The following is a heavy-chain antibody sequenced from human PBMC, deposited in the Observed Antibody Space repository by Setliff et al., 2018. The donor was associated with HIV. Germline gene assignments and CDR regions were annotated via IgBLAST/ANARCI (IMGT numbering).Heavy chain of an antibody. CDR2: IYYSGST. D-gene: IGHD5-18*01. CDR1: GGSISSYY. J-gene: IGHJ6*02. CDR3: ARAVDTAMVIELFYYYGMDV. V-gene: IGHV4-59*01. Sequence: SETLSLTCTVSGGSISSYYWSWIRQPPGKGLEWIGYIYYSGSTNYNPSLKSRVTISVDTSKNQFSLKLSSVTAADTAVYYCARAVDTAMVIELFYYYGMDVWGQGTTVTVSS.